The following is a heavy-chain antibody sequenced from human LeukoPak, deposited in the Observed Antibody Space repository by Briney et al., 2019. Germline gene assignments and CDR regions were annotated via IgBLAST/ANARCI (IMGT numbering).Heavy chain of an antibody. J-gene: IGHJ4*02. CDR1: GFTFSSYA. V-gene: IGHV3-23*01. D-gene: IGHD3-10*01. CDR3: AKGGLDYYGSGSYYMPDY. Sequence: GGSLRLSCAASGFTFSSYAMSWVRQAPGKGLEWVSAISGSGGSTYYADSVKGRFTISRDNSKTTLYLQMNSLRAEDTAVYYCAKGGLDYYGSGSYYMPDYWGQGTLVTVSS. CDR2: ISGSGGST.